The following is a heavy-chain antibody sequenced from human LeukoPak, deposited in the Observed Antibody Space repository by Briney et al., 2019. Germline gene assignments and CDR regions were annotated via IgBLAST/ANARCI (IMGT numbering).Heavy chain of an antibody. Sequence: ASVTVSCKASGYTFTSYGISWVRQAPGQGLEWMGWISAYNGNTNYAQKLQGRVTMTTDTSTSTAYMELRSLRSDDTAVYYCARDPPSSSWYRTHFDYWGQGTLVTVSS. CDR1: GYTFTSYG. V-gene: IGHV1-18*01. J-gene: IGHJ4*02. CDR2: ISAYNGNT. CDR3: ARDPPSSSWYRTHFDY. D-gene: IGHD6-13*01.